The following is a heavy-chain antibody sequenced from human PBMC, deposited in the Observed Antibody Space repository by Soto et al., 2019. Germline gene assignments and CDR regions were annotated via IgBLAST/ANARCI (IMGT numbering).Heavy chain of an antibody. Sequence: SETLSLTCTVSGGSISSYYWSWIRQPPGKGLEWIGYIYYSASTNYSPSLKSRVTISVDTSKNQFSLKLSSVTAADTAVYYCASPKIAFYNWFDPWGQGTLVTVSS. CDR1: GGSISSYY. J-gene: IGHJ5*02. CDR2: IYYSAST. CDR3: ASPKIAFYNWFDP. V-gene: IGHV4-59*08. D-gene: IGHD3-3*02.